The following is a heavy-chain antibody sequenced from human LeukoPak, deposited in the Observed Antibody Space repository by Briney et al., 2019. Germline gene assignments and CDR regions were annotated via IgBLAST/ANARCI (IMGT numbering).Heavy chain of an antibody. V-gene: IGHV4-4*07. D-gene: IGHD3-22*01. CDR1: GGSISSYY. CDR3: ARDRDGYDSRAD. J-gene: IGHJ4*02. Sequence: PSETLSLTCTVSGGSISSYYWSWIRQPAGEGLEWIGRIYSSGSTNYNPSLRSRVTLSVATSKNQFSLKLSSVTAADTAVYYCARDRDGYDSRADWGQGTLVTVSS. CDR2: IYSSGST.